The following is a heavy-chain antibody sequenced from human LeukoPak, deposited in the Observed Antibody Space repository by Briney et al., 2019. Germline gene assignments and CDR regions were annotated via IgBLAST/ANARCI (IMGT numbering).Heavy chain of an antibody. D-gene: IGHD1-26*01. CDR2: IYTSGST. CDR1: GGSINSY. J-gene: IGHJ4*02. V-gene: IGHV4-4*07. Sequence: SETLSLTCTVSGGSINSYWSWIRQPAGKGLEWIGRIYTSGSTNYNPSLKSRVTISVDTSKNQFSLKLSSVTAADTAVYYCARDTGVGATNYWGQGTLVTVSS. CDR3: ARDTGVGATNY.